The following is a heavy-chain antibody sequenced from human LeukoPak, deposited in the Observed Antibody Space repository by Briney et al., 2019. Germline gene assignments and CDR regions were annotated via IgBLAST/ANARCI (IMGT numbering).Heavy chain of an antibody. CDR3: ARDGAYYYGSGSPSDY. D-gene: IGHD3-10*01. V-gene: IGHV3-33*01. Sequence: PGGSLRLSCAASVFTFSTSGMHSVPQAPGQGLEWGAVIWYDGSNKYYADSVKGRFTISRDNSKNTLYLQMNSLRAEDTAVYYCARDGAYYYGSGSPSDYWGQGTLVTVSS. J-gene: IGHJ4*02. CDR2: IWYDGSNK. CDR1: VFTFSTSG.